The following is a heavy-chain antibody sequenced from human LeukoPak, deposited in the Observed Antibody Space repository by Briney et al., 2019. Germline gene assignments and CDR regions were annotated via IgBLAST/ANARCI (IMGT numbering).Heavy chain of an antibody. CDR3: ARSDFYCLLLTPNRWFDP. J-gene: IGHJ5*02. CDR1: GLSLNIYY. D-gene: IGHD3-9*01. V-gene: IGHV4-59*07. Sequence: ADPLSLTCTLSGLSLNIYYWRGLRDPTGEAVVWLGYIYYYWSANSNPSPNSRDTISVDTSKNQFSLKLSSVTAADTAVYYCARSDFYCLLLTPNRWFDPWGQGTLVTVSS. CDR2: IYYYWSA.